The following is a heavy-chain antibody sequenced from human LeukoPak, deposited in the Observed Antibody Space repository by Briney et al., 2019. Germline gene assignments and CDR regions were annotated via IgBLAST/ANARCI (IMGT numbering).Heavy chain of an antibody. CDR3: AKNRGAGSHYYYHMNV. J-gene: IGHJ6*03. Sequence: KPGGSLRLSCAASGFTFSSYSMNWVRQAPGKGLEWVSSISSSSSYIYYADSVKGRFTISRDNSKNTLYLQLNCLRVEDTAVYYCAKNRGAGSHYYYHMNVWGKGTTVTVSS. CDR2: ISSSSSYI. V-gene: IGHV3-21*04. CDR1: GFTFSSYS. D-gene: IGHD1-26*01.